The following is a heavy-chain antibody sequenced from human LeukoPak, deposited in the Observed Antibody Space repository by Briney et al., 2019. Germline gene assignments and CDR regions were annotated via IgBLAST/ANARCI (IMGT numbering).Heavy chain of an antibody. CDR2: IYYSGST. CDR1: GGSISSYY. Sequence: SETLSLTCTVSGGSISSYYWSWIRQPPGKGLEWIGYIYYSGSTNYNPSLKSRVTISVDTSKNQFSLKLSSVTAADTAVYYCARGRGYSYRNYGRDVWGQGTTVTVSS. J-gene: IGHJ6*02. D-gene: IGHD5-18*01. V-gene: IGHV4-59*01. CDR3: ARGRGYSYRNYGRDV.